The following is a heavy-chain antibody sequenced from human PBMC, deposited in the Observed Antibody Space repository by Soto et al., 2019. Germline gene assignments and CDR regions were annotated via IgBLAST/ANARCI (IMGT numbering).Heavy chain of an antibody. J-gene: IGHJ4*02. CDR3: ARVRGQVSSSWYGIFDY. D-gene: IGHD6-13*01. CDR1: GCTVGSYS. CDR2: IIPIFGTA. V-gene: IGHV1-69*01. Sequence: SVGLYCQTPGCTVGSYSIIVVRNKPVQVLEWMGGIIPIFGTANYAQKFQGRVTITADESTSTAYMELSSLRSEDTAVYYCARVRGQVSSSWYGIFDYWGQGTLVTGSS.